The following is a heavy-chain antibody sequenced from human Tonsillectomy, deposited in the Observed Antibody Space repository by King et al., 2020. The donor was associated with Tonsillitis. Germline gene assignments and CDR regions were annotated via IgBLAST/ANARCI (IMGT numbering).Heavy chain of an antibody. Sequence: VQLVESGGGLVQPGGSLTLSCSASGFTFSSFTMHWVRQAPGKGLEYVSAISSNGGSTYYADSVKGRFRISRDNSKNTLYLQMSRLIAEDTAVYYCVKLRGYGEGMLAFPHWGQGTLVTVSS. D-gene: IGHD4-17*01. J-gene: IGHJ1*01. CDR3: VKLRGYGEGMLAFPH. V-gene: IGHV3-64D*06. CDR2: ISSNGGST. CDR1: GFTFSSFT.